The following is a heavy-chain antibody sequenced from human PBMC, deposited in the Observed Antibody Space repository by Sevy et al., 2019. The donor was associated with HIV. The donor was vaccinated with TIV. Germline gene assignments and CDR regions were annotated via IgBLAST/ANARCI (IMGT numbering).Heavy chain of an antibody. CDR3: ARDRYSGYDVDYYYGMDV. J-gene: IGHJ6*02. Sequence: SETLCLTCTVSGGSISSYYWSWIRHPPGKGLEWIGYIYYSGSTNYNPSLKSRVTISVDTSKNQFSLKLSPVTAADTAVYYCARDRYSGYDVDYYYGMDVWGQGTTVTVSS. D-gene: IGHD5-12*01. V-gene: IGHV4-59*13. CDR1: GGSISSYY. CDR2: IYYSGST.